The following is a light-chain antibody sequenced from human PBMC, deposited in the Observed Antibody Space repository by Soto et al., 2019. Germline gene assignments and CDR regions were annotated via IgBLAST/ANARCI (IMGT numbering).Light chain of an antibody. CDR1: QSISSW. CDR2: DAS. CDR3: QQCGSSPET. J-gene: IGKJ1*01. V-gene: IGKV1-5*01. Sequence: DIQMTQSPSTLSASVGDRVTITCRASQSISSWLAWYQQKPGKAPKVLIYDASILESGVPSRFSGSGSGTEFTLTISRLEPEDFAVYYCQQCGSSPETFGQGTKVEMK.